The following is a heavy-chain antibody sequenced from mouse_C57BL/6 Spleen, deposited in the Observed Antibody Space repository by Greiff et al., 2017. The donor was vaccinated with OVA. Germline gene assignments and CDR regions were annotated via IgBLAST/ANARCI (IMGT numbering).Heavy chain of an antibody. V-gene: IGHV1-64*01. Sequence: QVQLQQPGAELVKPGASVKLSCKASGYTFTSYWMHWVKQRPGQGLEWIGMIHPNSGSTNYNEKFKSKATLTVDKSSNTAYMKLSSLTSEDSAVDYCARSPIYYDYDVYYFDYWGQGTTLTVSS. CDR3: ARSPIYYDYDVYYFDY. CDR1: GYTFTSYW. J-gene: IGHJ2*01. D-gene: IGHD2-4*01. CDR2: IHPNSGST.